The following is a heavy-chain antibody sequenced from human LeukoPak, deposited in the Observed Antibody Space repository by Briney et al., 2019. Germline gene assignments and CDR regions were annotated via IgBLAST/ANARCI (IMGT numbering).Heavy chain of an antibody. D-gene: IGHD3-10*01. Sequence: GGSLRLPCAASGFTFSSYGMHWVRQAPGKGLEWVAVISYDGSNKYYADSVKGRFTISRDNSKNTLYLQMNSLRAEDTAVYYCSSGSFDYWGQGTLVTVSS. V-gene: IGHV3-30*03. CDR1: GFTFSSYG. J-gene: IGHJ4*02. CDR2: ISYDGSNK. CDR3: SSGSFDY.